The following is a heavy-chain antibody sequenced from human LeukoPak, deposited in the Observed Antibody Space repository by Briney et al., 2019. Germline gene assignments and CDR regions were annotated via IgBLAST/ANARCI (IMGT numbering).Heavy chain of an antibody. Sequence: SETLSLTCTVSGGSISSSSYYWGWIRQPPGKGLEWIGSIYYSRSTYYNPSLKSRVTISVDTSKNQFSLKLSSVTAADTAIYYCARRGYCSSTSCWAFDHWGQGTLVTVSS. CDR3: ARRGYCSSTSCWAFDH. D-gene: IGHD2-2*01. CDR2: IYYSRST. V-gene: IGHV4-39*07. CDR1: GGSISSSSYY. J-gene: IGHJ4*02.